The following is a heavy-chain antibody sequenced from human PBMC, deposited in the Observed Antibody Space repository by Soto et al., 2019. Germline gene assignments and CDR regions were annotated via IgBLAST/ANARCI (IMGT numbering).Heavy chain of an antibody. Sequence: SETLSLTCTVSAASFSKYYWSWIRQPPGKGLEWIGYIYFNGNTNYNPSLKRRVTISVDTSKKQISLNLTSVTDADTAVYFCASVTFGGVVLAHWGQGTLVTV. CDR2: IYFNGNT. V-gene: IGHV4-59*13. J-gene: IGHJ4*02. CDR3: ASVTFGGVVLAH. CDR1: AASFSKYY. D-gene: IGHD3-16*01.